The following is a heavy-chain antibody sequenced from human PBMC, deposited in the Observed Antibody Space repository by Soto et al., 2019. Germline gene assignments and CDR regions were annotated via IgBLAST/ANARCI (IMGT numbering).Heavy chain of an antibody. V-gene: IGHV1-18*01. J-gene: IGHJ5*02. CDR2: ISPNSEKT. CDR3: TKDAKFDDMYTGYFVNDL. D-gene: IGHD3-9*01. Sequence: ASVKVSCKASGYTFSNFGISWVRQAPGEGLEWMGWISPNSEKTKIAQRIQGRVTMTTDISTSTSYLELRGLTSDDTAVYYCTKDAKFDDMYTGYFVNDLWG. CDR1: GYTFSNFG.